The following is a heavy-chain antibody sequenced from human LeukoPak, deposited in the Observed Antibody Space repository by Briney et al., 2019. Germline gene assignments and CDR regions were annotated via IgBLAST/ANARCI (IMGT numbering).Heavy chain of an antibody. CDR3: ARDNSRYDYVWGSYRSDAFDI. CDR2: IKEDGSEK. J-gene: IGHJ3*02. Sequence: GGSLRLSCAASGFTFTSYWMSWVRQAPGKGLEWVANIKEDGSEKYYVDSVKGRFTISRDNSKNTLYLQMNSLRAEDTAVYYCARDNSRYDYVWGSYRSDAFDIWGQGTMVTVSS. V-gene: IGHV3-7*01. D-gene: IGHD3-16*02. CDR1: GFTFTSYW.